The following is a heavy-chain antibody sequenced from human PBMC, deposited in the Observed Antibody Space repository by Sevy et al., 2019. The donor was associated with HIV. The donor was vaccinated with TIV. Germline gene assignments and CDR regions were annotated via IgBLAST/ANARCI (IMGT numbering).Heavy chain of an antibody. J-gene: IGHJ4*02. CDR1: GGSLSSGAYS. Sequence: SETLSLTCAVSGGSLSSGAYSWSWIRQPPGKGLEWIGCIYHSGSTYYNPSLKSRVTISVDRSKNQFSLKLSSVTAADTAVYYCARVSGNSEWGYYFDSWGQGTLVTVSS. V-gene: IGHV4-30-2*01. D-gene: IGHD2-15*01. CDR3: ARVSGNSEWGYYFDS. CDR2: IYHSGST.